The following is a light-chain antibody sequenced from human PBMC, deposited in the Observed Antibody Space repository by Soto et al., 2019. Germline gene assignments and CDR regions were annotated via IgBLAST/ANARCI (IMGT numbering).Light chain of an antibody. Sequence: QSVLTQPPSVSAAPGQKVTISCSGSSSNIGNNYVSWYQQLPGTAPKLLIYENNKRPSGIPDRFSGSKSGTSATLGITGLQTGDEADYYCGTWDSILSAFAVFGGGTQLTVL. J-gene: IGLJ7*01. CDR3: GTWDSILSAFAV. V-gene: IGLV1-51*02. CDR2: ENN. CDR1: SSNIGNNY.